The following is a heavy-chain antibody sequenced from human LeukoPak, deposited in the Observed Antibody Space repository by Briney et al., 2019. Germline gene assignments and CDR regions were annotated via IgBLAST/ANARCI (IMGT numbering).Heavy chain of an antibody. CDR2: ISGSGGST. CDR1: GFTFSSYA. V-gene: IGHV3-23*01. D-gene: IGHD6-19*01. CDR3: ARPTEPDAVAGAFDI. J-gene: IGHJ3*02. Sequence: GRSLRLSCAASGFTFSSYAMHWVRQAPGKGLEWVSAISGSGGSTYYADSVKGRFTISRDNSKNTLYLQMNSLRAEDTAVYYCARPTEPDAVAGAFDIWGQGTMVTVSS.